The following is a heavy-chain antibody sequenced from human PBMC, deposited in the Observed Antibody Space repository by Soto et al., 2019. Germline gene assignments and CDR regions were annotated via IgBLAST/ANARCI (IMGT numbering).Heavy chain of an antibody. D-gene: IGHD3-3*01. CDR1: GFTFSSYG. CDR3: AKGLRFLEWLFLFDY. V-gene: IGHV3-30*18. J-gene: IGHJ4*02. Sequence: GGSLRLSCAASGFTFSSYGMHWVRQAPGKGLEWVAVISYDGSNKYYADSVKGRFTISRDNSKNTLYLQMNSLRAEDTAVYYCAKGLRFLEWLFLFDYWGQGTLVTVSS. CDR2: ISYDGSNK.